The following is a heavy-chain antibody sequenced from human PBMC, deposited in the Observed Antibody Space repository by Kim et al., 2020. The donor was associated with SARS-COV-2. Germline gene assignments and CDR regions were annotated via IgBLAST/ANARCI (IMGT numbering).Heavy chain of an antibody. Sequence: SVKVSCKASGGTFSSYAISWVRQAPGQGLEWMGRIIPILGIANYAQKFQGRVTITADKSTSTAYMELSSLRSEDTAVYYCARAMTTVTTSGSGPPSDPYYYYYGMDVWGQGTTVTVSS. V-gene: IGHV1-69*04. J-gene: IGHJ6*02. D-gene: IGHD4-17*01. CDR1: GGTFSSYA. CDR2: IIPILGIA. CDR3: ARAMTTVTTSGSGPPSDPYYYYYGMDV.